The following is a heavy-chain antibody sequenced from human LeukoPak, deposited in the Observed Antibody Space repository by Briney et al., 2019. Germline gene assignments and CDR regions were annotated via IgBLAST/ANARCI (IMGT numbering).Heavy chain of an antibody. V-gene: IGHV1-18*04. CDR1: GYTFTEYG. J-gene: IGHJ4*02. Sequence: VASVTVSCKASGYTFTEYGITWVRQAPGQGLEWMGWVGAYNGNTNYAQNLQGRVTMTTDTSTSTAYMDLRSLRSDDTAVYYCAREPDLGSYSLNYWGQGTLVFVSS. CDR2: VGAYNGNT. CDR3: AREPDLGSYSLNY. D-gene: IGHD1-26*01.